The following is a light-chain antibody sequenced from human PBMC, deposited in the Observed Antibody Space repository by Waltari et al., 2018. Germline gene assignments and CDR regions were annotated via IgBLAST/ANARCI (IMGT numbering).Light chain of an antibody. CDR1: ILSTYY. Sequence: SSDLTQDPAVSVALGQTVRITCQGDILSTYYRNWCRQKPGQPPELVIYGKNNRPAGIPDRFSASSSGNTASLIITGAQAEDEADYYCSSRELSGHVVFGGGTRLTVL. CDR3: SSRELSGHVV. V-gene: IGLV3-19*01. CDR2: GKN. J-gene: IGLJ2*01.